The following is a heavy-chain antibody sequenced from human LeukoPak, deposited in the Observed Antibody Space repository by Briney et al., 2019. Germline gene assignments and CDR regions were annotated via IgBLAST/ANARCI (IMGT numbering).Heavy chain of an antibody. V-gene: IGHV1-69*13. CDR1: GGTFSSYA. Sequence: GASVKVSCKASGGTFSSYAISWVRQAPGQGLEWMGGIIPIFGTANYAQKFQGRVTITADESTSTAYMELSSLRSEDTAVYYCARSSSLSSGWYEAGGNWFDPWGQGTLVTVSS. CDR2: IIPIFGTA. CDR3: ARSSSLSSGWYEAGGNWFDP. D-gene: IGHD6-19*01. J-gene: IGHJ5*02.